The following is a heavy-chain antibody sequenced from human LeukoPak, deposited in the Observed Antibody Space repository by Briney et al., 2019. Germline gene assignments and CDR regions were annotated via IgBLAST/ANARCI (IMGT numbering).Heavy chain of an antibody. Sequence: ASVKVSCKASGYTFTNYDINWVRQATGQGLELMGYKNPNSGNSAYAQKFQGRVTSTTDASITTAYMELSGLRSEDTALYYCARAGLDYWGQGTLVTVSS. V-gene: IGHV1-8*01. CDR3: ARAGLDY. CDR2: KNPNSGNS. J-gene: IGHJ4*02. CDR1: GYTFTNYD.